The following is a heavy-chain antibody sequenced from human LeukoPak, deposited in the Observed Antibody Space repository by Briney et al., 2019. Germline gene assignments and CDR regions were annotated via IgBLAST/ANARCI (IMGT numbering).Heavy chain of an antibody. D-gene: IGHD6-13*01. V-gene: IGHV4-34*01. CDR1: GGSFSGYY. CDR2: INHSGST. J-gene: IGHJ4*02. CDR3: ARGYSSSWSGEEYFDY. Sequence: SETLSLTCAVYGGSFSGYYWSWIRQPPGKGLEWIGEINHSGSTNYNPSLKSRVTISVDTSKNQFSLKLSSVTAADTAVYYCARGYSSSWSGEEYFDYWGQGTLVTVSS.